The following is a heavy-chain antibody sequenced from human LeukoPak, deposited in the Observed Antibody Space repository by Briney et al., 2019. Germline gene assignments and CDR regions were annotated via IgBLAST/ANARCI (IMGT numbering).Heavy chain of an antibody. J-gene: IGHJ4*02. V-gene: IGHV3-30*04. CDR1: GFTFSSYG. D-gene: IGHD5-24*01. Sequence: PGGSLRLSCAASGFTFSSYGLHWVRQAPGKGLECVAVISKDGSNEHYADPGKGRFTISRDNSKNTLYLQMNSLRTEDTAVYYCVRDRGDGHNQIDYWGQGTLVTVSS. CDR2: ISKDGSNE. CDR3: VRDRGDGHNQIDY.